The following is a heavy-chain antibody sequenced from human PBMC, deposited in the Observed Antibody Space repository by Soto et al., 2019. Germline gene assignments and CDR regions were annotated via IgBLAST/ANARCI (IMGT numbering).Heavy chain of an antibody. Sequence: QVQLVQSGAEVKKPGSSVKVSCKASGGTFSSYAISWVRQAPGQGLEWMGGIIPIFGTANYAQKFQGRVTITADESTSTAYMELSNLRSEDTAVYYCASQGLDYGGNYSFDYWGQGTLVTVSS. CDR1: GGTFSSYA. CDR2: IIPIFGTA. V-gene: IGHV1-69*01. D-gene: IGHD4-17*01. CDR3: ASQGLDYGGNYSFDY. J-gene: IGHJ4*02.